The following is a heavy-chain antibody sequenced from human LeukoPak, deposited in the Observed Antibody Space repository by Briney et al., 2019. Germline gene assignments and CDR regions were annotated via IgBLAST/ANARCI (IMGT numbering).Heavy chain of an antibody. CDR3: ARGDSGWSQFDY. CDR1: GDSISSSNW. Sequence: PSETLSLTCAVSGDSISSSNWWNWVRQPPGKGLEWIGEIYHSGSTNYNPSLKSRVTISVDKSKNQFSLKLTSVTAADTAVYYCARGDSGWSQFDYWGQGTLVTVSS. J-gene: IGHJ4*02. D-gene: IGHD6-19*01. V-gene: IGHV4-4*02. CDR2: IYHSGST.